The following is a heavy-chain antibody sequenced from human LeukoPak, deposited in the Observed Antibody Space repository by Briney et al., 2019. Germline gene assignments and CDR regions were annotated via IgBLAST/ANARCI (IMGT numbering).Heavy chain of an antibody. CDR2: ISPTGSTT. J-gene: IGHJ4*02. V-gene: IGHV3-74*01. D-gene: IGHD6-6*01. Sequence: GGSLRLSCTASGFSFSGHWMHWARQLPGKGLVWVSRISPTGSTTSYADSVKGRFTVSRDNAKNTLYLQVNNLRADDTAVYYCARGPNSNWSGLDFWGQGTLLTVSS. CDR1: GFSFSGHW. CDR3: ARGPNSNWSGLDF.